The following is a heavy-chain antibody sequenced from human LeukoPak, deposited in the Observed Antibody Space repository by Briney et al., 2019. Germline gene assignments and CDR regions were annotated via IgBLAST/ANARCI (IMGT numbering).Heavy chain of an antibody. J-gene: IGHJ4*02. V-gene: IGHV1-3*01. CDR2: INAGNGNT. CDR3: ARVGGSGSYYNFDY. D-gene: IGHD3-10*01. Sequence: ASVKVSCKASGYTFTSYAMHWVRQAPGQRLEWMXWINAGNGNTKYSQKFQGRVTITRDTSASTAYMELSSLRSEDTAVYYCARVGGSGSYYNFDYWGQGTLVTVSS. CDR1: GYTFTSYA.